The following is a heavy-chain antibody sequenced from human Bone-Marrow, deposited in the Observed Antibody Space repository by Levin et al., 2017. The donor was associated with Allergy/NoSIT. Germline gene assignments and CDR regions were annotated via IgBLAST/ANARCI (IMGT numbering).Heavy chain of an antibody. V-gene: IGHV3-21*01. Sequence: GGSLRLSCAASGFTFSSYSMNWVRQAPGKGLEWVSSISSSSSYIYYADSVKGRFTISRDNAKNSLYLQMNSLRAEDTAVYYCARDGRGAAAGTNGYWGQGTLVTVSS. CDR2: ISSSSSYI. CDR3: ARDGRGAAAGTNGY. J-gene: IGHJ4*02. D-gene: IGHD6-13*01. CDR1: GFTFSSYS.